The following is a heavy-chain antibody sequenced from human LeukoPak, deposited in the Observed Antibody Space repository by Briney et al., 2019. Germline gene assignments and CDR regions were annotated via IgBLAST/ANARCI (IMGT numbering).Heavy chain of an antibody. CDR2: ISAYNGNT. V-gene: IGHV1-18*01. CDR3: ARSDYYDSSGYLGHY. Sequence: ASVKDSCKASGYTFTSYGISWVRQAPGQGLEWMGWISAYNGNTNYAQKLQGRVTMTTDTSTSTAYMELRSLRSDDTAVYYCARSDYYDSSGYLGHYWGQGTLVTVSS. D-gene: IGHD3-22*01. J-gene: IGHJ4*02. CDR1: GYTFTSYG.